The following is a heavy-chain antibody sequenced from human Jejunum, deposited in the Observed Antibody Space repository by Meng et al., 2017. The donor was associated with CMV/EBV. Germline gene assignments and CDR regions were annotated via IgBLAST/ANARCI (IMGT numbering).Heavy chain of an antibody. D-gene: IGHD4-11*01. Sequence: AASGFTFSNYVLHWVRQAPGKGLECVAVMSYDGGNEYYAASVKGRFTISRHSSKNTLYLQMDSLRPEDTAVYYCAREDDYRNYFDFWGQGTLVTVSS. CDR1: GFTFSNYV. CDR2: MSYDGGNE. J-gene: IGHJ4*02. V-gene: IGHV3-30-3*01. CDR3: AREDDYRNYFDF.